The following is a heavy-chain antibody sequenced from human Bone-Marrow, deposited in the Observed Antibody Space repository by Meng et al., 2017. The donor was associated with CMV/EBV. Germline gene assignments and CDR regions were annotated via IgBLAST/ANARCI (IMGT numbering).Heavy chain of an antibody. CDR2: ISSSSSYI. Sequence: GESLKISCAASGFTVSSNYMSWVRQAPGKGLEWVSSISSSSSYIYYADSVKGRFTISRDNAKNSLYLQMNSLRAEDTAVYYCARDYPLTSGSLVWGQGTLVTVSS. J-gene: IGHJ4*02. D-gene: IGHD1-26*01. V-gene: IGHV3-21*01. CDR3: ARDYPLTSGSLV. CDR1: GFTVSSNY.